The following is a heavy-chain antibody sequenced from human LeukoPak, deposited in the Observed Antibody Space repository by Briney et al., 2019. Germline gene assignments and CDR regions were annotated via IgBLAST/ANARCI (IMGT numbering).Heavy chain of an antibody. D-gene: IGHD1-26*01. CDR2: IYTSGST. V-gene: IGHV4-61*02. CDR1: GGSISSGSYY. Sequence: SQTLSLTCTVSGGSISSGSYYWSWIRQPAGKGLEWIGRIYTSGSTNYNPSLKSRVTISVDTSKNQFSLKLSSVTAADTAVYYCARVPVGATGGIDYWGQGTLVTVSS. J-gene: IGHJ4*02. CDR3: ARVPVGATGGIDY.